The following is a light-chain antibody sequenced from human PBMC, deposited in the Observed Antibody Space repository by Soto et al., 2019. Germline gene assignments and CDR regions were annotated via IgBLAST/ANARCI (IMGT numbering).Light chain of an antibody. CDR2: GVT. Sequence: QSVLAQPTSVSGSPGQSITISCTGNHNDIGTYDYVSWYQQHPGRAPRLLIHGVTTRPSGISGRFSASKSGLTASLTISGPQPEDEADYYCSSFTSNRIYVFGPGTKVTVL. CDR3: SSFTSNRIYV. V-gene: IGLV2-14*03. J-gene: IGLJ1*01. CDR1: HNDIGTYDY.